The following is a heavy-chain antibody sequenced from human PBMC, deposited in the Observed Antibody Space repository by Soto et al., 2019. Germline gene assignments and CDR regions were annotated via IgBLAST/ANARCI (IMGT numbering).Heavy chain of an antibody. J-gene: IGHJ4*02. CDR1: VFSFSNSG. Sequence: PWWSLRLSCSASVFSFSNSGMHWFRQAPGKGLEWVAFISYDGSNKYYADSVKGRFTISRDNSKNTLYLQMNSLRAEDTAVYYCAKDRGKIYFDYWGQGTLVTVSS. CDR2: ISYDGSNK. CDR3: AKDRGKIYFDY. V-gene: IGHV3-30*18.